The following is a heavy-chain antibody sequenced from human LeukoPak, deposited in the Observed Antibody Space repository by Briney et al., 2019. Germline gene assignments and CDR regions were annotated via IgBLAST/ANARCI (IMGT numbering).Heavy chain of an antibody. D-gene: IGHD6-13*01. J-gene: IGHJ4*02. Sequence: SETLSLTCSVSGGSISSYYWNWIRQPPGKGLEWIGYIYYSGSTNYNPSLKSRVTISADTSKNQFSLKLSSVTAADTAVYYCARRYSSSWYYFDYWGQGTLVTVSS. V-gene: IGHV4-59*01. CDR2: IYYSGST. CDR3: ARRYSSSWYYFDY. CDR1: GGSISSYY.